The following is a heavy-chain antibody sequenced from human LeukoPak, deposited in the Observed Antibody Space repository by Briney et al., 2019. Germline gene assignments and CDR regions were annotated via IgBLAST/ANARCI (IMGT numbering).Heavy chain of an antibody. CDR2: INHSGST. CDR1: GGSFSGYC. D-gene: IGHD3-16*02. Sequence: PSETLSLTCAAYGGSFSGYCWSWVRQSPGKGLEWIGEINHSGSTNYNPSLKSRVTISVDTSKIQFSLKLSSVTAADTAVYYCARGEYYDYVWGSYRSVDYWGQGTLITVSS. J-gene: IGHJ4*02. CDR3: ARGEYYDYVWGSYRSVDY. V-gene: IGHV4-34*01.